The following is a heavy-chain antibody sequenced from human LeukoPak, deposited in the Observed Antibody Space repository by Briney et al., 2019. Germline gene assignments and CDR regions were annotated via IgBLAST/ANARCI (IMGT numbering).Heavy chain of an antibody. J-gene: IGHJ4*02. CDR3: VTYYFDSSGPKKNY. D-gene: IGHD3-22*01. CDR2: INHSGST. Sequence: PSETLSLTCAVYGGSFSGYYWSWIRQPPGKGLEWIGEINHSGSTNYNPSLKSRVTISVDASKKQFSLKLSSVTAADTAVYYCVTYYFDSSGPKKNYWGQGTLVTVSS. V-gene: IGHV4-34*01. CDR1: GGSFSGYY.